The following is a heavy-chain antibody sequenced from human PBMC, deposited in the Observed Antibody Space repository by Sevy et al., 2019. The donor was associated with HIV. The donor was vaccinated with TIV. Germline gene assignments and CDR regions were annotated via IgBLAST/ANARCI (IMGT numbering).Heavy chain of an antibody. CDR2: IYHSGST. J-gene: IGHJ4*02. D-gene: IGHD6-6*01. V-gene: IGHV4-38-2*02. Sequence: SETLSLTCTVSGYSISSGYYWGWIRQPPGKGLGWIGSIYHSGSTYYNPSLKSRVTISVDTSKNQFSLKLSSVTAADTAVYYCARVGSSSVVGDYWGQGTLVTVSS. CDR1: GYSISSGYY. CDR3: ARVGSSSVVGDY.